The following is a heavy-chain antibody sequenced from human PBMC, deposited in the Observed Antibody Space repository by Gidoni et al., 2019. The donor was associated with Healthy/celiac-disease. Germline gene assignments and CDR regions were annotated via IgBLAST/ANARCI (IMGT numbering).Heavy chain of an antibody. J-gene: IGHJ4*02. Sequence: EVQLLESGGGWVQPGGALRLSCAAAGVNFSSYAMSWVRQAPGKGLEWVSAISGSGGSTSYADSVKGRFTISRDNSKNTLYLQMNSLRAEDTAVYYCAMPPGYGDYEFDYWGQGTLVTVSS. CDR2: ISGSGGST. CDR1: GVNFSSYA. V-gene: IGHV3-23*01. CDR3: AMPPGYGDYEFDY. D-gene: IGHD4-17*01.